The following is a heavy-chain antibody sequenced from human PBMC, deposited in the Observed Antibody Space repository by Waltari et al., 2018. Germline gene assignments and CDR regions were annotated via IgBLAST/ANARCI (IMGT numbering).Heavy chain of an antibody. Sequence: QVHLQQWGAGLLKPSETLSLTCAVYGGSFSGYYWSWIRQPPGKGLEWIGEINHSGTTNNNPSLKSRVTISVDTSKNQFSLKVTSVTAADTAVYYCARGRGSSWYPYFFDYWGQGTLVTVSS. CDR1: GGSFSGYY. D-gene: IGHD6-13*01. J-gene: IGHJ4*02. V-gene: IGHV4-34*02. CDR3: ARGRGSSWYPYFFDY. CDR2: INHSGTT.